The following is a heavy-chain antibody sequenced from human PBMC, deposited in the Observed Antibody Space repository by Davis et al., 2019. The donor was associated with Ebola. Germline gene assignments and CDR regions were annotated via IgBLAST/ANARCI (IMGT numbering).Heavy chain of an antibody. J-gene: IGHJ4*02. CDR2: IYHSGST. D-gene: IGHD3-10*01. Sequence: PSETLSLTCAVSGGSISSGGYSWSWIRQPPGKGLVWIGYIYHSGSTYYNPSLKSRVTISVDRSKNQFSLKLSSVTAADTAVYYCARGGGSGSYYFDYWGQGTLVTVSS. CDR1: GGSISSGGYS. V-gene: IGHV4-30-2*01. CDR3: ARGGGSGSYYFDY.